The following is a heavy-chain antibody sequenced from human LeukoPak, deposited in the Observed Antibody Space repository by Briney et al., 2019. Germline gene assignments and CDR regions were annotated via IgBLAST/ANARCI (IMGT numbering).Heavy chain of an antibody. D-gene: IGHD3-9*01. V-gene: IGHV1-18*04. CDR3: ATDLPDKYFDWDDAFDI. J-gene: IGHJ3*02. CDR1: GYTFSSYG. CDR2: ISAYNGNT. Sequence: ASVKVSCKASGYTFSSYGISWVRQAPGQGLEWMGWISAYNGNTNYAQKLQGRVTMTTDTSTSTAYMELSGLRSEDTAVYYCATDLPDKYFDWDDAFDIWGQGTMVTVSS.